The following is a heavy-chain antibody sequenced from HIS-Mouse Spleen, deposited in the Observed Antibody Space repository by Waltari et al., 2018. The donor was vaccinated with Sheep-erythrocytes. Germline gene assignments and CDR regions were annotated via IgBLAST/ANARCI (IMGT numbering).Heavy chain of an antibody. D-gene: IGHD5-12*01. J-gene: IGHJ4*02. V-gene: IGHV3-30*18. CDR2: ISYDGSNK. CDR3: AKVFRWLRYFDY. CDR1: GFTFSSYG. Sequence: QVQLVESGGGVVQPGRSLRLSCAASGFTFSSYGMHWVRQAPGKGLEWVAVISYDGSNKYYADSVKGRFTISRDNSKNTLYLQMNSLRAEDTAVYYCAKVFRWLRYFDYWGQGTLVTVSS.